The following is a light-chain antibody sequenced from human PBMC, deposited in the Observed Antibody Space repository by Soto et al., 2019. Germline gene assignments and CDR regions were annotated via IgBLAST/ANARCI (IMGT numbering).Light chain of an antibody. J-gene: IGLJ1*01. CDR3: SSYSTMGTYV. Sequence: QSALTQPASVSGSPGQSITISCTGTSSDVGRYDYVSWYQQHPGKAPKLMVSEVSHRPSGVSNRFSGSKSGNTASLTISGLQAEDEDDYYCSSYSTMGTYVFGAGTKVTVL. CDR1: SSDVGRYDY. V-gene: IGLV2-14*01. CDR2: EVS.